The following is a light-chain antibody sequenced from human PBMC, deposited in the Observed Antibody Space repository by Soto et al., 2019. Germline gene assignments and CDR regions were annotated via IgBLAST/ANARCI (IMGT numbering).Light chain of an antibody. CDR2: EGN. CDR1: SSDVGSSNL. J-gene: IGLJ1*01. Sequence: QSALTQPASVSGSPGQSIAISCTGTSSDVGSSNLLSWYQQYPGKVPKLIIYEGNRRPSGISGRFSGSMSGNTASLTISGLQAEDEAEYYCCSFARAYTSYVFGTGTKLTVL. V-gene: IGLV2-23*01. CDR3: CSFARAYTSYV.